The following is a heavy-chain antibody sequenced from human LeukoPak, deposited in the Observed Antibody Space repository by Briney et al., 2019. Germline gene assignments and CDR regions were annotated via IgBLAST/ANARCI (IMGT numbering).Heavy chain of an antibody. CDR2: ITGSGTTA. V-gene: IGHV3-23*01. CDR3: AKLIRDYDFWSGSYRAQWFDP. Sequence: GGSLRLSCAASGFTFSSHAMSWVRQAPGKGLEWVSAITGSGTTAYYADSVKGRFTISRDNSKNTLYLQINSLRAEDTALYYCAKLIRDYDFWSGSYRAQWFDPWGQGTLVTVSS. CDR1: GFTFSSHA. D-gene: IGHD3-3*01. J-gene: IGHJ5*02.